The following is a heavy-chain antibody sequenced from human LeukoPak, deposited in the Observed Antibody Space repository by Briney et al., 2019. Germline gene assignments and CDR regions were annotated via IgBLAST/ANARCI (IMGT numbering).Heavy chain of an antibody. Sequence: SETLSLTCTVSGGSISSGDYYWSWIRQPPGKGLEWIGYIYYSGSTYYNPSLKSRVTISVDTSKNQFSLKLSSVTAADTAVYYCARGGGRDIVVVPAAISRHYYFHYWGQGTLGTVSS. D-gene: IGHD2-2*02. CDR1: GGSISSGDYY. CDR2: IYYSGST. V-gene: IGHV4-30-4*08. CDR3: ARGGGRDIVVVPAAISRHYYFHY. J-gene: IGHJ4*02.